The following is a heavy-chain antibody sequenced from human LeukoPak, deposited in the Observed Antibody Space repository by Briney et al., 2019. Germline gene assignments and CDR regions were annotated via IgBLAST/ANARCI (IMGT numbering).Heavy chain of an antibody. Sequence: GGSLRLSCAPSGFTFSSYWMSWGRQAPGKGLEGVANIKQDGSEKYCVDSVQGRFTISRDNAKTSLYLQMHSLRAEDTGVYYCVLSTRYSYADYWGQGTLVTVSS. CDR3: VLSTRYSYADY. V-gene: IGHV3-7*01. CDR1: GFTFSSYW. J-gene: IGHJ4*02. D-gene: IGHD5-18*01. CDR2: IKQDGSEK.